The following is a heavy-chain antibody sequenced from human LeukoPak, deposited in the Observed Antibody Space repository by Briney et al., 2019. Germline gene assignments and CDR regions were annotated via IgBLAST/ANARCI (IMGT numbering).Heavy chain of an antibody. CDR1: GGSISSYY. CDR2: IYYSGST. CDR3: ARDRGTGIAGSLDY. D-gene: IGHD6-13*01. V-gene: IGHV4-59*01. J-gene: IGHJ4*02. Sequence: SETLSLTCTVSGGSISSYYWSWIRQPPGKGLEWIGYIYYSGSTNYNPSLKSRVTISVDTSKNQFSLKLSSVTAADTAVYYCARDRGTGIAGSLDYWGQGTLVTVSS.